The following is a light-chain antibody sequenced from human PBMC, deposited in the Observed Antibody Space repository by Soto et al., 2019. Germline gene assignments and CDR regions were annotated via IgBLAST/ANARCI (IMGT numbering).Light chain of an antibody. Sequence: DIQLTQSPSSLSASVGDRVNITCRASQNIRTYLNWYQQKPGKAPTLLIYAATTLQSGVPSTFSGSASRTDFSLTISSLQPGDVATYYCQQSYSTLYTFGQGTKLEIK. J-gene: IGKJ2*01. CDR1: QNIRTY. CDR3: QQSYSTLYT. CDR2: AAT. V-gene: IGKV1-39*01.